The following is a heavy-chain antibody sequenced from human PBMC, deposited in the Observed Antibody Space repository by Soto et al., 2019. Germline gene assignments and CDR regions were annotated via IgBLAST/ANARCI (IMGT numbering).Heavy chain of an antibody. V-gene: IGHV1-18*04. CDR3: ARDGYSSGWYYYYGMDV. Sequence: VASVKVSCKASGYTFTSYGISWVRQAPGQGLEWMGWISAYNGNTNYAQKLQGRVTMTTDTSTSTAYMELRSLRSDDTAVYYCARDGYSSGWYYYYGMDVWGQGTTVTVSS. J-gene: IGHJ6*02. CDR2: ISAYNGNT. CDR1: GYTFTSYG. D-gene: IGHD6-19*01.